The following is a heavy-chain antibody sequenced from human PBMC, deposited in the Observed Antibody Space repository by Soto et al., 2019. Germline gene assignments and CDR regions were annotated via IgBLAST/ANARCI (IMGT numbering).Heavy chain of an antibody. D-gene: IGHD4-17*01. CDR2: IKSDGSSA. CDR1: GFTFSNNW. V-gene: IGHV3-74*03. J-gene: IGHJ4*02. CDR3: ASAAPFNYGGNSGFDF. Sequence: LGLSCAASGFTFSNNWIQWVRQAPGKGLVWVSGIKSDGSSATYADSVKGRFTISRDNAKNTLYLQMNSLRAEDTAVYYCASAAPFNYGGNSGFDFWGQGTLVTVSS.